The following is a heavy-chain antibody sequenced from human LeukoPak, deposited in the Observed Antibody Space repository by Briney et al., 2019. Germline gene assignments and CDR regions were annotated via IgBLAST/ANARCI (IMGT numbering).Heavy chain of an antibody. Sequence: SETLSLTCAVYGGSFSGYYWSWIRQPPGKGLEWIGEINHSGSTNYNPSLKSRVTISVDTSKNQFSLKLSSVTAADTAVYYCASAQWLVFFYWGQGTLVTVSS. J-gene: IGHJ4*02. CDR2: INHSGST. V-gene: IGHV4-34*01. CDR3: ASAQWLVFFY. CDR1: GGSFSGYY. D-gene: IGHD6-19*01.